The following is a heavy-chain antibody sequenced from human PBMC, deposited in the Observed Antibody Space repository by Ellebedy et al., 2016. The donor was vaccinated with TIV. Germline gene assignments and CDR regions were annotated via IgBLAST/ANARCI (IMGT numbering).Heavy chain of an antibody. CDR2: ISGSGGAT. CDR1: GFTFSTYA. J-gene: IGHJ4*02. V-gene: IGHV3-23*02. D-gene: IGHD2-21*02. CDR3: AKDGFPYCDGDCYHHFAS. Sequence: PGGSLRLSCAASGFTFSTYAMNWVRQAPGKGLEWVSGISGSGGATHYGDFVKGRFTISRDNSKNALYLQMNSLRAEDTAAYFCAKDGFPYCDGDCYHHFASWGQGTLVTVSS.